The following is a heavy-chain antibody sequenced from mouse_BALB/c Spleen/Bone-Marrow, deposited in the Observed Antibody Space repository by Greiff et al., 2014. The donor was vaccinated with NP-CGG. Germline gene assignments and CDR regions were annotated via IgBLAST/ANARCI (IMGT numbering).Heavy chain of an antibody. V-gene: IGHV5-17*02. J-gene: IGHJ4*01. D-gene: IGHD3-3*01. CDR2: ISSGSSTI. Sequence: EVQLVESGGGLVQPGGFRKLSCAASGFTFSSFGMHWVRQAPEKGLEWVAYISSGSSTIYYADTMKGRFTISRDNPKNTLFLQMTSLRSEDTAMYYCTRSGTLGAMDYWGQGTSVTVSS. CDR3: TRSGTLGAMDY. CDR1: GFTFSSFG.